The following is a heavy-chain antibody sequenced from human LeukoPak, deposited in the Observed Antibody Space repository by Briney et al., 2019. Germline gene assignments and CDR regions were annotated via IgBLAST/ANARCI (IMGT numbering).Heavy chain of an antibody. CDR2: ISYDGSNK. Sequence: AGRSLRLSCAASGFTFSSYGMHWVRQAPGKGLEWVAVISYDGSNKYYADSVKGRFTISRDNSKNTLYLQMNSLRSEDTAVYYCARDREGYDILTGIGYWGQGTLVTVSS. J-gene: IGHJ4*02. CDR3: ARDREGYDILTGIGY. D-gene: IGHD3-9*01. CDR1: GFTFSSYG. V-gene: IGHV3-30*03.